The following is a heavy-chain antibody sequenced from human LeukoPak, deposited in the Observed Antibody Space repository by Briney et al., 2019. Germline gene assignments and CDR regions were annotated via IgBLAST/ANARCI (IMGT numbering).Heavy chain of an antibody. V-gene: IGHV1-2*02. Sequence: ASVKVSCKASGYTSTGYYMHLVRQAPGQGLEWMGWINPNSGGTNYAQKFQGRVTMTRDTSISTAYMELSRLRSDDTAVYYCARTPFMELAVDYWGQGTLVTVSS. CDR2: INPNSGGT. D-gene: IGHD3-3*01. CDR3: ARTPFMELAVDY. CDR1: GYTSTGYY. J-gene: IGHJ4*02.